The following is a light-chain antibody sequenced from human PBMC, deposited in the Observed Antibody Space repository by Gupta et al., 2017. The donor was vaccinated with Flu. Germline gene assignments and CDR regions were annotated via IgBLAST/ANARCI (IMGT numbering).Light chain of an antibody. V-gene: IGKV2-30*01. CDR2: KVS. Sequence: DVVMTQSPLSLPVTLGQPASISCRSSQSLVYSDGNTYLTWFQQRPGPSPRRLIYKVSNRDSGVPDRFSGSGSGTDFTLKISRVEAEDVGFYYCMQGTHWPLTFAGGTKVEIK. J-gene: IGKJ4*01. CDR1: QSLVYSDGNTY. CDR3: MQGTHWPLT.